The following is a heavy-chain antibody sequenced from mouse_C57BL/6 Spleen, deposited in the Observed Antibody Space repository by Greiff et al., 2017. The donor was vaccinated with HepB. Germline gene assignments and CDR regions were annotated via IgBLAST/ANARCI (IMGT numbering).Heavy chain of an antibody. D-gene: IGHD1-1*01. CDR3: ARRSFYYYGSSPYYYAMDY. V-gene: IGHV1-64*01. CDR2: IHPNSGST. J-gene: IGHJ4*01. CDR1: GNTFPSYW. Sequence: QVQLQQPGAERLKPGASVKLSCRASGNTFPSYWMPGVKRRPGQGLEWIGMIHPNSGSTNYNEKFKSKATLTVDKSSSTAYMQLSSLTSEDSAVYYCARRSFYYYGSSPYYYAMDYWGQGTSVTVSS.